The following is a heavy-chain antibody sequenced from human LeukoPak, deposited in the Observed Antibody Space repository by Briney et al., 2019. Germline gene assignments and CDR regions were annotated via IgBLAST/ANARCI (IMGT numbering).Heavy chain of an antibody. V-gene: IGHV4-4*07. CDR1: GGSINSYY. J-gene: IGHJ4*02. Sequence: SETLSLTCTVSGGSINSYYWSWIRQPAGKGLEWIGRIYSSGSTHYNPSLKSRVTMSVDTSKNQFSLKLSSVTAADTAVYYCARVIAAAGQYYFDYWGQGTLVTVSS. CDR2: IYSSGST. CDR3: ARVIAAAGQYYFDY. D-gene: IGHD6-13*01.